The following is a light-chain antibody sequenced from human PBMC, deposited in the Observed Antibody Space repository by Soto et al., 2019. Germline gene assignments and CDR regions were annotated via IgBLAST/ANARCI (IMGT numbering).Light chain of an antibody. CDR3: QQCNNWPTYT. V-gene: IGKV3-15*01. J-gene: IGKJ2*01. Sequence: EIVMTQSPATLSVSPGERATLSCRASQSVSSNLAWYQQKPGQAPRLLIYGASTRATGIPARFSGSGSGTEFTLTISSLQYEDFAIYYCQQCNNWPTYTFGQGTKLEIK. CDR2: GAS. CDR1: QSVSSN.